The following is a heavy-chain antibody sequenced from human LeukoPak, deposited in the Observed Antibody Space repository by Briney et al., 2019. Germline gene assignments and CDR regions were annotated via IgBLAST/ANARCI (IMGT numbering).Heavy chain of an antibody. CDR3: ATVSADTAMGQPYYYYYMDV. Sequence: ASVKVSCKVSGYTLTELSMHWVRQAPGKGLAWMGGFDPEDGETIYAQKFQGRVTMTEDTSTDTAYMELSSLRSEDTAVYYCATVSADTAMGQPYYYYYMDVWGKGTTVTVSS. D-gene: IGHD5-18*01. CDR1: GYTLTELS. V-gene: IGHV1-24*01. J-gene: IGHJ6*03. CDR2: FDPEDGET.